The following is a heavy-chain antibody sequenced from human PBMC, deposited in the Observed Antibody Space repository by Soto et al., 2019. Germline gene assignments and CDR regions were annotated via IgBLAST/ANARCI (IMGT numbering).Heavy chain of an antibody. CDR1: GYTFTSYG. J-gene: IGHJ6*02. CDR2: TSAYNGNT. V-gene: IGHV1-18*01. D-gene: IGHD6-13*01. Sequence: ASVKVSCKASGYTFTSYGISWVRQAPGQGLEWMGWTSAYNGNTNYAQKLQGRVTMTTDTSTSTAYMELRSLRSDDTAVYYCARGIYRVYSSSWYYGMDVWGQGTTVTVSS. CDR3: ARGIYRVYSSSWYYGMDV.